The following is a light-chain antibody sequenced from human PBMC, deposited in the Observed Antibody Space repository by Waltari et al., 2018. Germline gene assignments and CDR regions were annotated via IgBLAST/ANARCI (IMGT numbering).Light chain of an antibody. V-gene: IGLV1-44*01. Sequence: QSVLTQPPSGSGTPGQRLTISCSGRRSDTRSETVNWYHQPPGTAPKVLIYNYNQRPSGVPDRFSGSKSGTSASLAISGLQSEDEADYYCAAWDDSLHAWVFGGGTKLTVL. CDR1: RSDTRSET. J-gene: IGLJ3*02. CDR3: AAWDDSLHAWV. CDR2: NYN.